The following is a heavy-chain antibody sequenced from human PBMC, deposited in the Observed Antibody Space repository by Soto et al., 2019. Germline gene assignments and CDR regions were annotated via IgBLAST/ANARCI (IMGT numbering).Heavy chain of an antibody. V-gene: IGHV3-23*01. Sequence: GGSLRLSCAASGFTFSSYAMSWGRQAPWKGLELVSAISGSGGSTYYADSVKGRFTISRDNSKNTLYLQMNSLRAEDTAVYYCAKDRISDVLLWFGELFPGENNWFDPWGQGTLVTVSS. D-gene: IGHD3-10*01. CDR2: ISGSGGST. CDR1: GFTFSSYA. J-gene: IGHJ5*02. CDR3: AKDRISDVLLWFGELFPGENNWFDP.